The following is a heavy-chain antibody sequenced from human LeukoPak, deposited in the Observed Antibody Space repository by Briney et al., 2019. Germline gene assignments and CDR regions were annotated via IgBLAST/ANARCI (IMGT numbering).Heavy chain of an antibody. J-gene: IGHJ6*02. CDR1: GFTFSSYA. CDR3: ARGLEIGYDFWSGLVGRRYYYYGMDV. CDR2: ISYDGSNK. V-gene: IGHV3-30-3*01. D-gene: IGHD3-3*01. Sequence: GGSLRLSCAASGFTFSSYAMHWVRQAPGKGLEWVAVISYDGSNKYYADSVKGRFTISRDNSKNTLYLQMNSLRAEDTAVYYCARGLEIGYDFWSGLVGRRYYYYGMDVWGQGTTVTVSS.